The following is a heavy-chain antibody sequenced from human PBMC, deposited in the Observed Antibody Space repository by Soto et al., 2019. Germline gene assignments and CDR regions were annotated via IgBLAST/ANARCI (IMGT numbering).Heavy chain of an antibody. CDR2: IYYIGSI. V-gene: IGHV4-61*08. J-gene: IGHJ6*02. Sequence: SETLSLTCTVSGASVNNGGHYWSWIRQPPGKGLEWLGFIYYIGSIYYNPSFQGRVTMSVDVSMNTFSLRLRSLISADTAVYYCARSFDYYDLEWLLYSGMDVWGQGTTVTVSS. CDR1: GASVNNGGHY. CDR3: ARSFDYYDLEWLLYSGMDV. D-gene: IGHD3-3*01.